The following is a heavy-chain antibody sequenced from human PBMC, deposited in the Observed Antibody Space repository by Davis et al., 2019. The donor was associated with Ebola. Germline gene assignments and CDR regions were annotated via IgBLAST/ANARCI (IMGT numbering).Heavy chain of an antibody. CDR1: GFTFSSSG. CDR2: ISGRGTTI. D-gene: IGHD7-27*01. J-gene: IGHJ4*02. CDR3: ATDRNWDFDY. V-gene: IGHV3-23*01. Sequence: GESLKISCAASGFTFSSSGMSWVRQAPGKGLEWVSVISGRGTTIYYADSVKGRFTISRDNAKNSLYLQMNSLRDEDTAVYYCATDRNWDFDYWGQGTLVTVSS.